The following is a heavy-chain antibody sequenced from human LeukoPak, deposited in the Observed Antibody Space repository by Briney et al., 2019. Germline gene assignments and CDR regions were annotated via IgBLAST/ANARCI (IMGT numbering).Heavy chain of an antibody. CDR3: AKRGAGSGGLDY. Sequence: QAGGSLRLSCATSGFSFSIYAMSWVRQAPGKGLEWVSAILENGRTMYYADSVQGRFTISRDTSNNTLFLQVSNLRAEDTAVYYCAKRGAGSGGLDYWGQGTLVTVSS. CDR2: ILENGRTM. CDR1: GFSFSIYA. J-gene: IGHJ4*02. D-gene: IGHD6-19*01. V-gene: IGHV3-23*01.